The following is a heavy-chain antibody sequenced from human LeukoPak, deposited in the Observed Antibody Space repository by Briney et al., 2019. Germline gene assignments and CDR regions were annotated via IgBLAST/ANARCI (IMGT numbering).Heavy chain of an antibody. CDR2: IKQDGSEN. J-gene: IGHJ4*02. Sequence: GGSLRLSCAASAFTFSRYWMNWVRQAPGKGLEWVANIKQDGSENYYVDSVKGRFTISRDNSKNTLYLQMNSLRAEDTAVYYCARGHSGWYDYWGQGTLVTVSS. V-gene: IGHV3-7*03. CDR1: AFTFSRYW. CDR3: ARGHSGWYDY. D-gene: IGHD6-19*01.